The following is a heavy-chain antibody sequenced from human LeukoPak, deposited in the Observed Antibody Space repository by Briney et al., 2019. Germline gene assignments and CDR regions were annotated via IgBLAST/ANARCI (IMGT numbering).Heavy chain of an antibody. J-gene: IGHJ4*02. D-gene: IGHD6-19*01. CDR2: INPNSGGT. Sequence: ASVKVSCKASGYTFTGYYMHWVRQAPGQGLEWMGWINPNSGGTNYAQKFQGRVTMTRDTSISTAYMELSRLRSDDTAVYYCARELSSGWYPIAIGYWGQGTLVTVSS. V-gene: IGHV1-2*02. CDR3: ARELSSGWYPIAIGY. CDR1: GYTFTGYY.